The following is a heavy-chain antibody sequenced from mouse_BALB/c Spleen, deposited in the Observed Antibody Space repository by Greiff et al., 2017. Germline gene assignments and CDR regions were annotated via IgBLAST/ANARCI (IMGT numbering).Heavy chain of an antibody. J-gene: IGHJ4*01. CDR1: GFTFSNYW. Sequence: DVLLVESGGGLVQPGGSMKLSCVASGFTFSNYWMNWVRQSPEKGLEWVAEIRLKSNNYATHYAESVKGRFTISRDDSKSSVYLQMNNLRAEDTGIYYCTRNIYYAMDYWGQGTSVTVSS. CDR2: IRLKSNNYAT. CDR3: TRNIYYAMDY. V-gene: IGHV6-6*02.